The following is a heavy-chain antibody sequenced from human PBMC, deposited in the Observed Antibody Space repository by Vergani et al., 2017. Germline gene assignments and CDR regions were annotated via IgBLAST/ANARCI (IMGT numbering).Heavy chain of an antibody. D-gene: IGHD2-8*02. J-gene: IGHJ4*02. CDR1: GFTFSSYS. Sequence: EVQLVESGGGLVKPGGSLRLSCAASGFTFSSYSMNWVRQAPGKGLEWVSSISISSSYLYYADSVEGRFTISRDNDKNALYMQMNSLRAADKAVYYCARDLPGGPDYWGQGTLVTVSS. CDR2: ISISSSYL. V-gene: IGHV3-21*01. CDR3: ARDLPGGPDY.